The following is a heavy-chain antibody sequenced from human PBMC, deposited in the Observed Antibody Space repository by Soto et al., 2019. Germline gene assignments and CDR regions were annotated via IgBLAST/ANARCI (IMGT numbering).Heavy chain of an antibody. CDR3: AKGRGGSRSLTPRVDF. D-gene: IGHD3-10*01. CDR2: ISGGGDTT. CDR1: GFTFNNYA. J-gene: IGHJ4*02. V-gene: IGHV3-23*01. Sequence: EVQLLESGGGLVQPGGSLRLSCAASGFTFNNYAMTWVRQAPGKGLEWVSAISGGGDTTSYADSVKGRFTVSRDGSKNTLYLQMSSLRAEDTALYYCAKGRGGSRSLTPRVDFWGQGTLVTCSS.